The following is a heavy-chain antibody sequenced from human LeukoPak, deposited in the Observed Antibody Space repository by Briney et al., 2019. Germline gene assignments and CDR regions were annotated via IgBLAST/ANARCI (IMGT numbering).Heavy chain of an antibody. CDR3: ARDYGAYYFDY. CDR1: GGSISSSTYY. D-gene: IGHD4-17*01. Sequence: PSGTLALTCTVSGGSISSSTYYWGWIRQPPGKGLEWIGNIYYSGSTYYNPSLKSRVTISVDTSRNQFSLKLSSVTATDTALYYCARDYGAYYFDYWGQGTLVTVSS. CDR2: IYYSGST. J-gene: IGHJ4*02. V-gene: IGHV4-39*02.